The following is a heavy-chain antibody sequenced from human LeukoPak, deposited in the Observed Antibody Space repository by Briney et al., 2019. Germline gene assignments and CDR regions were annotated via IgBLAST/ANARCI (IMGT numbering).Heavy chain of an antibody. CDR3: ARDSGGFWSGYYTSFDY. CDR1: GYTFTGYY. Sequence: GASVKVSCKASGYTFTGYYMHWVRQAPGQGLEWMGWINPNSGGTNYAQKFQGRVTMTRDTSISTAYMELSRLRSDDTAVYYCARDSGGFWSGYYTSFDYWGQGTLVTVSS. D-gene: IGHD3-3*01. V-gene: IGHV1-2*02. J-gene: IGHJ4*02. CDR2: INPNSGGT.